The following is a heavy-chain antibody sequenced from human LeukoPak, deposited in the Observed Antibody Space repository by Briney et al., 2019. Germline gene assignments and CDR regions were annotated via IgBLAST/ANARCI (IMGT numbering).Heavy chain of an antibody. CDR2: IWYDGSNK. CDR1: GFTFSSYG. J-gene: IGHJ4*02. Sequence: PPGGSLRLSCVASGFTFSSYGMYWVRQAPGKGLEWVAVIWYDGSNKYYADSVQGRFTISRDNSKNTLYLQMNSLRAEDTAVYYCARDTDGNFGYWGQGTLVTVSS. CDR3: ARDTDGNFGY. D-gene: IGHD2-8*02. V-gene: IGHV3-33*01.